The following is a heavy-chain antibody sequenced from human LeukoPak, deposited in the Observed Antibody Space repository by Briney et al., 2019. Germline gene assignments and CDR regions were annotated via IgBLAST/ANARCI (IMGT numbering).Heavy chain of an antibody. CDR1: GFTFSSYS. CDR2: ISSSSSTI. Sequence: GGSLRLSCTASGFTFSSYSMNWVRQAPGKGLEWVSYISSSSSTIYYADSVKGRFTISRDNAKNSLYLQMNSLRAEDTAVYYCARDEYRNAYWGQGTLVTVSS. CDR3: ARDEYRNAY. J-gene: IGHJ4*02. D-gene: IGHD5-18*01. V-gene: IGHV3-48*04.